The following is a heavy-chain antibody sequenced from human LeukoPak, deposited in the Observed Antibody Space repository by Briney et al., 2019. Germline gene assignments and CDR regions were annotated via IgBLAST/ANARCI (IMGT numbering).Heavy chain of an antibody. CDR1: GFSFSNYAMT. CDR3: ARQSKGIIVITDFQH. V-gene: IGHV4-39*01. J-gene: IGHJ1*01. Sequence: GSLRLSCAASGFSFSNYAMTWVRQAPGKGLEWIGSIYYSGNTYYSPSLKSRVTISVDTSKNLFSLKLSSVTAADTAVYYCARQSKGIIVITDFQHWGQGTLVTVSS. D-gene: IGHD3-22*01. CDR2: IYYSGNT.